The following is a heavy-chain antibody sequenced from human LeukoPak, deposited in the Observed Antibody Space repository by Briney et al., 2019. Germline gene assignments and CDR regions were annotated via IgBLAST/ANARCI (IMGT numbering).Heavy chain of an antibody. Sequence: PGGSLRLSCAASGFTFSSCGMHWVRQAPGKGLEWVAVISYDGSNKYYADSVKGRFTISRDNSKNTLYLQMNSLRAEDTAVYYCAKSGQFFDYWGQGTLVTVSS. CDR2: ISYDGSNK. CDR3: AKSGQFFDY. CDR1: GFTFSSCG. V-gene: IGHV3-30*18. D-gene: IGHD5-24*01. J-gene: IGHJ4*02.